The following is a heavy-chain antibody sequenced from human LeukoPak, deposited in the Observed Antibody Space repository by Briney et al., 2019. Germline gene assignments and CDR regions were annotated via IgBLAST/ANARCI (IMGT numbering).Heavy chain of an antibody. CDR1: GFTFSTYG. D-gene: IGHD2-15*01. CDR3: ARSRWLPLIDY. CDR2: IWNDGSNE. J-gene: IGHJ4*02. Sequence: GGSLRLSCAASGFTFSTYGMHWVRQAPGKGLEWVAVIWNDGSNEYYADSVKGRFIISRDNSKNTLYLQMNSLRAEDTAVYYCARSRWLPLIDYWGQGTLVTVSS. V-gene: IGHV3-33*01.